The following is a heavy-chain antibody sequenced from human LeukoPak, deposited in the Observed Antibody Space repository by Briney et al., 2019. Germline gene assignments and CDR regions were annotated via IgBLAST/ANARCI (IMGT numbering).Heavy chain of an antibody. V-gene: IGHV1-69*13. CDR3: ARGPIDYLEANFDY. Sequence: ASVTVSCKASGGTFSSYAISWVRQAPGQGLEWMGGIIPIFGTANYAQKFQGRVTITADESTSTAYMELSSLRSEDTAVYYCARGPIDYLEANFDYWGQGTLVTVSS. D-gene: IGHD4-11*01. J-gene: IGHJ4*02. CDR2: IIPIFGTA. CDR1: GGTFSSYA.